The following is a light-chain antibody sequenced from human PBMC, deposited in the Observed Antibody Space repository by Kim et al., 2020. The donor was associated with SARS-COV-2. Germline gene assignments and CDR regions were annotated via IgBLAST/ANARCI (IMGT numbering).Light chain of an antibody. CDR3: QQRGNWPLT. Sequence: EIVLTQSPATLSLSPGERATLSCRASQSVARYLAWYQQKPGQAPRLLIYDASNRATGIPARFSGSGSGTDFTLTIGSLEPEDFAVYYCQQRGNWPLTFGEGTKVDIK. J-gene: IGKJ4*01. V-gene: IGKV3-11*01. CDR1: QSVARY. CDR2: DAS.